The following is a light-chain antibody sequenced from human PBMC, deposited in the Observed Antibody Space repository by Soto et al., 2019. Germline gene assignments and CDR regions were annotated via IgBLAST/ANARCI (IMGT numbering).Light chain of an antibody. CDR1: SSDVGAYNY. J-gene: IGLJ2*01. Sequence: QSALTQPASVSGSPGQSITISCTGTSSDVGAYNYVSWYQPHPGKAPKLMIYDVSNRPSGVSNRFSGSKSGNTASLTISGLQAEDEADYYCTSFTSASTQVFGGGTKLTVL. CDR2: DVS. CDR3: TSFTSASTQV. V-gene: IGLV2-14*01.